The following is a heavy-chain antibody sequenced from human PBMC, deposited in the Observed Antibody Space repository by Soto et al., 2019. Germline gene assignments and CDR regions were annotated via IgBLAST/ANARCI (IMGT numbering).Heavy chain of an antibody. D-gene: IGHD6-13*01. J-gene: IGHJ4*02. V-gene: IGHV3-23*01. CDR3: AKAGGAAGTVDYFDY. CDR2: ISGSAGST. Sequence: DVQLLESGGGLVQPGGSLRLSCAASGFTFNNYAINWVRQSPGKGLEWVSVISGSAGSTYYADSVKGRFTITRDNSKNTVYLQMSSLRAEDTAVYYCAKAGGAAGTVDYFDYWGQGTLVTVSS. CDR1: GFTFNNYA.